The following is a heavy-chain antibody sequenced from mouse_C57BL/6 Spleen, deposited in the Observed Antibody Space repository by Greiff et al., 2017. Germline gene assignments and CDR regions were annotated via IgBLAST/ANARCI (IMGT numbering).Heavy chain of an antibody. D-gene: IGHD4-1*01. CDR2: ISSGSSTI. J-gene: IGHJ3*01. CDR1: GFTFSDYG. CDR3: ARPANWDVAWFAC. V-gene: IGHV5-17*01. Sequence: EVMLVESGGGLVKPGGSLKLSCAASGFTFSDYGMHWVRQAPEKGLEWVAYISSGSSTIYYADTVKGRFTISRDNAKNTLFLQMTSLRSEDTAMYYCARPANWDVAWFACWGQGTLVTVSA.